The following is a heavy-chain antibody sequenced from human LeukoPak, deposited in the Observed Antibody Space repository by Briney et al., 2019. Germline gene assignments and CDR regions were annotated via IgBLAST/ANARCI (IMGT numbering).Heavy chain of an antibody. CDR3: ARGVRGYGDADY. V-gene: IGHV4-59*01. J-gene: IGHJ4*02. Sequence: SETLSLTCTVSGGSISSYYWSWIRQPPGKGLEWIGYIYYSGSTNYNPSLKSRVTISVDTSKNQFSLKLSSVTAADTAVYYCARGVRGYGDADYWGQGTLVTVSS. CDR1: GGSISSYY. D-gene: IGHD4-17*01. CDR2: IYYSGST.